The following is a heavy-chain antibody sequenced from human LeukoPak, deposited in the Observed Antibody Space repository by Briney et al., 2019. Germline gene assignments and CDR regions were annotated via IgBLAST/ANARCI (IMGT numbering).Heavy chain of an antibody. J-gene: IGHJ4*02. D-gene: IGHD3-10*01. Sequence: GGSLRLSCAASGFTFTSYAMSWVRQAPGKGLEWVSVLTGDGNTYYADSVKGRFTTSRDDSKNTLFLQMNSLRAEATAVYYCAITTWGVYYFDYWGQGTLVTVSS. V-gene: IGHV3-23*01. CDR3: AITTWGVYYFDY. CDR1: GFTFTSYA. CDR2: LTGDGNT.